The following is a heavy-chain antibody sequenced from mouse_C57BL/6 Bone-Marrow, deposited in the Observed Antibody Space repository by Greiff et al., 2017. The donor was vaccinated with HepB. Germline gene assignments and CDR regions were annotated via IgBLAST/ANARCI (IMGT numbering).Heavy chain of an antibody. CDR1: GYTFTSYW. V-gene: IGHV1-74*01. CDR2: IHPSDSDT. J-gene: IGHJ1*03. Sequence: QVQLKQPGAELVKPGASVKVSCKASGYTFTSYWMHWVKQRPGQGLEWIGRIHPSDSDTNYNQKFKGKATLTVDKSSSTAYMQLSSLTSEDSAVYYCAIAAYYHWYFDVWGTGTTVTVSS. CDR3: AIAAYYHWYFDV. D-gene: IGHD2-10*01.